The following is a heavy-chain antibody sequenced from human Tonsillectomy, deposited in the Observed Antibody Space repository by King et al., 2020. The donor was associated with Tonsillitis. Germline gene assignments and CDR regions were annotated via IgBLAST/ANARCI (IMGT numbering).Heavy chain of an antibody. J-gene: IGHJ4*02. D-gene: IGHD3-22*01. CDR3: ARDQNYYDSSGYYRGGFDY. Sequence: LQLQESGPGLVKPSETLSLTCTVSGGSISSYYWSWIRQPPGKGLEWIGYIYYSGSTNYNPSLKRRVTISVDTSKNQFSLKLSSVTAADTAVYYCARDQNYYDSSGYYRGGFDYWGQGTLVTVSS. CDR1: GGSISSYY. CDR2: IYYSGST. V-gene: IGHV4-59*01.